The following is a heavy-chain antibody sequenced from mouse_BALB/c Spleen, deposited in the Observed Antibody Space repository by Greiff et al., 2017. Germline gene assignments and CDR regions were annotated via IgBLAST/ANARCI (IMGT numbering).Heavy chain of an antibody. J-gene: IGHJ4*01. CDR3: TRERYYYGSSYDFDY. CDR1: GFTFSSYT. CDR2: ISRGCSYT. V-gene: IGHV5-6-4*01. Sequence: EVNLVESGGGLVKPGGSLKLSCAASGFTFSSYTMSWVRQTPEKRLEWVATISRGCSYTYYPESVKGRFTISRDNAKNTLYMQMSSLKSEDTAMYYCTRERYYYGSSYDFDYWGQGTSVTVSS. D-gene: IGHD1-1*01.